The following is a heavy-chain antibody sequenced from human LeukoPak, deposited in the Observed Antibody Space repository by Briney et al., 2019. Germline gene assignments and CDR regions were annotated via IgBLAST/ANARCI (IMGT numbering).Heavy chain of an antibody. J-gene: IGHJ6*02. V-gene: IGHV1-46*01. CDR2: INPSGGST. CDR1: GYTFTNYY. Sequence: ASVKVSCKASGYTFTNYYMHWVRQAPGQGLEWMGIINPSGGSTSYAQKFQGRVTMTRDTSTSTVYMELSSLRSEDTAVYYCARVGIVGATTSDYGMDVWGQGTTVTVSS. D-gene: IGHD1-26*01. CDR3: ARVGIVGATTSDYGMDV.